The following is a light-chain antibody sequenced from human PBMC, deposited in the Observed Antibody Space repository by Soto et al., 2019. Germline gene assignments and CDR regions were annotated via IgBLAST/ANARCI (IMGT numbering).Light chain of an antibody. CDR3: QQSYSIPDT. CDR2: AAS. CDR1: QTISTF. J-gene: IGKJ2*01. V-gene: IGKV1-39*01. Sequence: DIQMTQSPSSLSASVGDRVTITCRASQTISTFLNWYQQKPGKAPKLLIYAASSLQSGVPSRFSSSGSGTDFTLTISSLQPEDLAGYYCQQSYSIPDTFGQGTKLEI.